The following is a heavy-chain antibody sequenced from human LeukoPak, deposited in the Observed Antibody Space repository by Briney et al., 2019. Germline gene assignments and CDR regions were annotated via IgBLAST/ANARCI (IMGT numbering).Heavy chain of an antibody. D-gene: IGHD1-26*01. V-gene: IGHV1-2*02. CDR3: AREKWELRDLDY. CDR1: GYTFTGYF. J-gene: IGHJ4*02. CDR2: INPNNGDT. Sequence: ASVTVSCKPSGYTFTGYFMHWVRQAPGQGLEWMGWINPNNGDTKYAQKFQGRVTMTRDTSINTAYMDLSRLTSDDTAVYFCAREKWELRDLDYWGQGTLVTVSS.